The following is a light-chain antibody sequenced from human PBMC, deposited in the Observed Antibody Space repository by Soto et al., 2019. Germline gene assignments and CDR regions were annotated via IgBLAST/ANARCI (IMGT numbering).Light chain of an antibody. CDR3: QQYGSSPRT. J-gene: IGKJ3*01. Sequence: EIVLMKSPGTLSLSPGERATLSCRASQSVSSSYLAWYQQKPGQAPRLLIYGASSRATGIPDRFSGSGSGTDFTLTISRLEPEDFAVYYCQQYGSSPRTFGPGTKVDIK. CDR1: QSVSSSY. V-gene: IGKV3-20*01. CDR2: GAS.